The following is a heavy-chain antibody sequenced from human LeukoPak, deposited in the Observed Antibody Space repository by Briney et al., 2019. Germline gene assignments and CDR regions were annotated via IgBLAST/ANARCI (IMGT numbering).Heavy chain of an antibody. V-gene: IGHV3-7*03. Sequence: GGSLRLSCAASRFTFRSYWMSWVRQAPGKGLEWVANINQDESEKSYVDSVRGRFTISRDNAKDSLYLQMNGLRAEDTAVYFCVRDRGYSTFDYWGQGTLVTVSS. D-gene: IGHD3-22*01. J-gene: IGHJ4*02. CDR1: RFTFRSYW. CDR2: INQDESEK. CDR3: VRDRGYSTFDY.